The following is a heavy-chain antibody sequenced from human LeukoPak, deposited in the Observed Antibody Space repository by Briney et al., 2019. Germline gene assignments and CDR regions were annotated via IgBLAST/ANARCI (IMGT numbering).Heavy chain of an antibody. CDR1: GFTFSSYA. V-gene: IGHV3-30*04. CDR2: ISYDGSNK. CDR3: ARGARDILTGYYIDY. D-gene: IGHD3-9*01. J-gene: IGHJ4*02. Sequence: GGSLRLSCAASGFTFSSYAMHWVRQAPGKGLEWVAVISYDGSNKYYADSVKGRFTISRDNSKNTLYLQMNSLRAEDTAVYYCARGARDILTGYYIDYWGQGTPVTVSS.